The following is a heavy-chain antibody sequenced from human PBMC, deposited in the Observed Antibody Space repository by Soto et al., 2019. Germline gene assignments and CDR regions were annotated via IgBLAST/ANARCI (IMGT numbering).Heavy chain of an antibody. Sequence: QVQLVQSGAEVKKPGSSVKVSCKASGGTFSSYAISWVRQAPGQGLEWMGGIIPIFGTANYAQKFQGRVTITADESTSTAYMELSSLRSEDTAVYYCARDYDSSGYYPHCPRPAFDIWGQGTMVTVSS. V-gene: IGHV1-69*01. J-gene: IGHJ3*02. D-gene: IGHD3-22*01. CDR2: IIPIFGTA. CDR3: ARDYDSSGYYPHCPRPAFDI. CDR1: GGTFSSYA.